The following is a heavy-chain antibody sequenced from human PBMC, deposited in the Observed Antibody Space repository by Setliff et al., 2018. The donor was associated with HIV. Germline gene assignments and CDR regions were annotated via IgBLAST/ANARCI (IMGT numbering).Heavy chain of an antibody. V-gene: IGHV3-23*01. J-gene: IGHJ4*02. CDR1: GFTFSSYG. CDR2: TSGRDGRT. CDR3: AKDVYVAKYYYGSSGYSGSYYFDY. Sequence: GSLRLSCAAFGFTFSSYGMSWVRQAPGKGLEWVSTTSGRDGRTYYADSVKGRFTISRDSSKNTLYLQMNSLRAEDTAVYYCAKDVYVAKYYYGSSGYSGSYYFDYWGQGTLVTVSS. D-gene: IGHD3-22*01.